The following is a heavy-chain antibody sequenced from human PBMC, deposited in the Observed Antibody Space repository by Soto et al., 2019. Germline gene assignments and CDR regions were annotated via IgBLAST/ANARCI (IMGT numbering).Heavy chain of an antibody. CDR1: GFTFTSYA. V-gene: IGHV3-30-3*01. CDR3: ASPHTYGYFDH. J-gene: IGHJ4*02. D-gene: IGHD5-18*01. CDR2: ISYDGSNK. Sequence: PGGSLRLSCAASGFTFTSYAMHWVRQAPGKGLEWVAVISYDGSNKYYADSVKGRFTISRDNSKNTLYLQMNSLRVEDTAVYYCASPHTYGYFDHWGQGTLVTVSS.